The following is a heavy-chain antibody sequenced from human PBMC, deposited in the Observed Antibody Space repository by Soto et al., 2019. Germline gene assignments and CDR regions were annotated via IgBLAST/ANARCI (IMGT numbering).Heavy chain of an antibody. V-gene: IGHV3-11*01. CDR2: ISSSGHNI. Sequence: LRLSCAASGFTFSDYYMSWIRQAPGKGLEWVSYISSSGHNIYYADSVRGRFTISRDNAKNSLYLQMNSLRAEDTAVYYCAREISLWLVRENAFDIWGQGTMVTVSS. CDR1: GFTFSDYY. CDR3: AREISLWLVRENAFDI. J-gene: IGHJ3*02. D-gene: IGHD6-19*01.